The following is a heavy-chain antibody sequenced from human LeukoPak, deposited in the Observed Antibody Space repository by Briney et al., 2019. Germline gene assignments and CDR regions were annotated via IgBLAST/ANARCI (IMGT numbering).Heavy chain of an antibody. J-gene: IGHJ4*02. CDR2: INHSGST. CDR3: ARASIDCSSTSCLLFDY. CDR1: GGSFSGYY. Sequence: SETLSLTCAAYGGSFSGYYWSWIRQPPGKGLEWIGEINHSGSTNYNPSLKSRVTISVDTSKNQFSLKLSSVTAADTAVYYCARASIDCSSTSCLLFDYWGQGTLVTVSS. V-gene: IGHV4-34*01. D-gene: IGHD2-2*01.